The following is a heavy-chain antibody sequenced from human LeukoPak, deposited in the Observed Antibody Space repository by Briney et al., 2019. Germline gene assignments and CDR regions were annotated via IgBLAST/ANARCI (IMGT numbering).Heavy chain of an antibody. D-gene: IGHD1/OR15-1a*01. CDR1: GGSISSYY. J-gene: IGHJ4*02. CDR3: ARGEQNLDFDY. CDR2: IYYSGST. Sequence: SETLSLTCTVSGGSISSYYWSWIRQPPGKGLEWIGYIYYSGSTNYNPSLKSRVTISVDTSKNQFSLKLSSVTAADTAVYYCARGEQNLDFDYWGQGTLVTVSS. V-gene: IGHV4-59*01.